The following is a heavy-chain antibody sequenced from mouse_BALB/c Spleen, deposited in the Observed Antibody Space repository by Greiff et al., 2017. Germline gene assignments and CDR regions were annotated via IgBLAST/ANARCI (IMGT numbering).Heavy chain of an antibody. CDR1: GFTFSSYT. V-gene: IGHV5-12-2*01. D-gene: IGHD3-2*01. CDR3: ARHDTIDSSGPFAY. J-gene: IGHJ3*01. Sequence: EVNVVESGGGLVQPGGSLKLSCAASGFTFSSYTMSWVRQTPEKRLEWVAYISNGGGSTYYPDTVKGRFTISRDNAKNTLYLQMSSLKSEDTAMYYCARHDTIDSSGPFAYWGQGTLVTVSA. CDR2: ISNGGGST.